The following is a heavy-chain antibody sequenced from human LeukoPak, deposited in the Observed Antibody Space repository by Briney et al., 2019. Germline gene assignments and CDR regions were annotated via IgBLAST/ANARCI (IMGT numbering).Heavy chain of an antibody. V-gene: IGHV1-2*02. CDR3: AREEVEQLELFDY. CDR2: INPNSGGT. CDR1: GYTFTGYY. D-gene: IGHD1-7*01. J-gene: IGHJ4*02. Sequence: AASVKVSCKASGYTFTGYYMHWVRQAPGQGLEWMGWINPNSGGTNYAQKFQGRVTMTRDTSISTAYMELSRLRSDDTAVYYCAREEVEQLELFDYWGQGTLVTVSS.